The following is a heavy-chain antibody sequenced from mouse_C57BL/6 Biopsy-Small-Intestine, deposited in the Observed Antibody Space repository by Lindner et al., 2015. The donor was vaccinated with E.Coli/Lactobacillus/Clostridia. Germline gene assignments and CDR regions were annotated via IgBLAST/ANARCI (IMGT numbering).Heavy chain of an antibody. D-gene: IGHD3-3*01. CDR3: ARGTRLDY. J-gene: IGHJ2*01. V-gene: IGHV1-82*01. CDR1: GYAFSNSW. Sequence: VQLQESGSELVRPGASMKISCKASGYAFSNSWMNWVKQRPGKGLEWIGRIYPGDGDIIYNGKFKDRATLTADISSSTAYMQLSSLTSEDSAVYFCARGTRLDYWGQGSTLTVSS. CDR2: IYPGDGDI.